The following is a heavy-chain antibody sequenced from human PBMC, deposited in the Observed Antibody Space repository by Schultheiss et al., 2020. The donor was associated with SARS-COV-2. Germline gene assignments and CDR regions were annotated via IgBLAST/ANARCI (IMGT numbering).Heavy chain of an antibody. Sequence: GESLKISCAASGFTFSSYAMHWVRQAPGKGLEWVSAISGSGGSTYYADSVKGRFTISRDNSKNTLYLQMNSLRAEDTAVYYCAKDYRYSSGWYYWFDPWGQGTLVTVSS. V-gene: IGHV3-23*01. CDR2: ISGSGGST. D-gene: IGHD6-19*01. J-gene: IGHJ5*02. CDR3: AKDYRYSSGWYYWFDP. CDR1: GFTFSSYA.